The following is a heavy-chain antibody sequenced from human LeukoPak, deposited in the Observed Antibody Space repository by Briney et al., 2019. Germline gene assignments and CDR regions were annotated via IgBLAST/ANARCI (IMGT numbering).Heavy chain of an antibody. J-gene: IGHJ4*02. CDR1: GGSISSYY. CDR2: IYTSGST. CDR3: ARFPRGYSGYVAFDY. D-gene: IGHD5-12*01. Sequence: SETLSLTCTVSGGSISSYYWSWIRQPAGKGLEWIGRIYTSGSTNYNPSLKSRVTMSVDTPKNQFSLKLSSVTAADTAVYYCARFPRGYSGYVAFDYWGQGTLVTVSS. V-gene: IGHV4-4*07.